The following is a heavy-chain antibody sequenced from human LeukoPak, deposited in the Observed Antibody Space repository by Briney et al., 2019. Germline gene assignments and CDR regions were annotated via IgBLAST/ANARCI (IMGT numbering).Heavy chain of an antibody. CDR2: VSAYNGDT. V-gene: IGHV1-18*01. CDR3: ARDAPQWRNAFDF. Sequence: ASVNVSCKASGYTFTSCGICWVRQAPGQGLEWMGWVSAYNGDTNYAQKFQGRVTMTTDTSTSTAYMELRSLRSDDTAVYYCARDAPQWRNAFDFWGHGTMVTVSS. J-gene: IGHJ3*01. CDR1: GYTFTSCG. D-gene: IGHD6-19*01.